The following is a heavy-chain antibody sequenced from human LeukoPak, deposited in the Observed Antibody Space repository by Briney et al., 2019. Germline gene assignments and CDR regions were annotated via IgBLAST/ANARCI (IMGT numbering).Heavy chain of an antibody. V-gene: IGHV4-30-4*01. J-gene: IGHJ4*02. Sequence: SETLSLTCTVSGGSISSGGYYWSWIRQPPGEGLEWIGYIYYSGSTYYHPSLKSRVTISLDTSKNQFSLKLSSVTAADTAVYYCARGPDYSMPYYFDYWGQGTLVTVSS. CDR3: ARGPDYSMPYYFDY. D-gene: IGHD4-11*01. CDR1: GGSISSGGYY. CDR2: IYYSGST.